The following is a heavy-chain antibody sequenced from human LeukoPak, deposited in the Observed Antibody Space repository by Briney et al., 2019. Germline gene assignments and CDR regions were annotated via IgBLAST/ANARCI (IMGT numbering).Heavy chain of an antibody. J-gene: IGHJ4*02. CDR1: GYSFTAFY. Sequence: ASVKVSCKASGYSFTAFYIHWVRQAPGQGLEWMGWIHPRSGDTRYAQKFQGRVIMARDTSISTVYMDLSSLGSDDTAVYYCARDGEYGTGSYYRGSFDYWGQGILVTVSS. CDR3: ARDGEYGTGSYYRGSFDY. V-gene: IGHV1-2*02. CDR2: IHPRSGDT. D-gene: IGHD3-10*01.